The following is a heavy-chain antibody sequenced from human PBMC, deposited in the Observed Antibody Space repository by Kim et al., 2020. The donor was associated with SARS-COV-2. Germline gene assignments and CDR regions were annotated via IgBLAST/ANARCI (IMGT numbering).Heavy chain of an antibody. J-gene: IGHJ4*02. CDR2: ITYDGRNK. CDR3: ARDKGRDDSCGYFYHY. CDR1: GFTFSSYA. D-gene: IGHD3-22*01. V-gene: IGHV3-30*04. Sequence: GGSLRLSCAASGFTFSSYAMHWVRRAPGKGLEWVAVITYDGRNKYYADSVKGRFTISRDNSKNTLYLQMNSLKAEDTAVYYCARDKGRDDSCGYFYHYCGQRTLVTVS.